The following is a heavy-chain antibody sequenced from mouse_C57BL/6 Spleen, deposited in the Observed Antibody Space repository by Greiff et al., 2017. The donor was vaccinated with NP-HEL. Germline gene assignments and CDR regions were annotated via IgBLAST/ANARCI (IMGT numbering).Heavy chain of an antibody. CDR2: IHPNSGST. CDR3: ARAGRLGTGTDYFDY. D-gene: IGHD4-1*01. V-gene: IGHV1-64*01. Sequence: QVQLQQPGAELVKPGASVKLSCKASGYTFTSYWMHWVKQRPGQGLEWIGMIHPNSGSTNYNEKFKSKATLTVDKSSSTAYMQLGSLTSEDSAVYYCARAGRLGTGTDYFDYWGQGTTLTVSS. J-gene: IGHJ2*01. CDR1: GYTFTSYW.